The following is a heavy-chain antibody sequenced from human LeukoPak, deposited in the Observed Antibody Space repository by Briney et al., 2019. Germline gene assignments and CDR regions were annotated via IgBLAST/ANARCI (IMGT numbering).Heavy chain of an antibody. Sequence: GGSLRLSCAASGFMFSSNWMSWLRLAPGQGLEWVANIKEDGTETNYVDSVKGRFTISRDNAKNSLYLHMDSLRAEDTAVYYCAKDGRSLQTYWGQRPLVSVSS. V-gene: IGHV3-7*03. J-gene: IGHJ4*02. CDR3: AKDGRSLQTY. CDR1: GFMFSSNW. D-gene: IGHD5-24*01. CDR2: IKEDGTET.